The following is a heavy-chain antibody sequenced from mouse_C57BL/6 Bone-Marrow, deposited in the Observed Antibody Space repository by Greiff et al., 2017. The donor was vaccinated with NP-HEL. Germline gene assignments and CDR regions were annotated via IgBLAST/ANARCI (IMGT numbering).Heavy chain of an antibody. CDR1: GYTFTDYY. Sequence: VQLQQSGPELVKPGASVKISCKASGYTFTDYYMNWVKQSHGKSLEWIGDINPNNGGTSYNQKFKGKATLTVDKSSSTAYMELRSLTSEDSAVYYCARGGSSPLDYWGQGTTLTVSS. D-gene: IGHD1-1*01. V-gene: IGHV1-26*01. CDR2: INPNNGGT. J-gene: IGHJ2*01. CDR3: ARGGSSPLDY.